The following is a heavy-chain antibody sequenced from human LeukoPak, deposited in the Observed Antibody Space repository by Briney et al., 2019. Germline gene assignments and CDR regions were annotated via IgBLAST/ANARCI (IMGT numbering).Heavy chain of an antibody. CDR3: AREGYGGTSDAFDI. V-gene: IGHV3-48*03. Sequence: GSLRLSCATSGFTFSTYEMDWVRQAPGKGLEWVSYISSSGSIYYTGSVKGRFTISRDNAKNSLYLQMNSLRAEDTAIYYCAREGYGGTSDAFDIWGQGTMVTVSS. CDR2: ISSSGSI. CDR1: GFTFSTYE. J-gene: IGHJ3*02. D-gene: IGHD4-23*01.